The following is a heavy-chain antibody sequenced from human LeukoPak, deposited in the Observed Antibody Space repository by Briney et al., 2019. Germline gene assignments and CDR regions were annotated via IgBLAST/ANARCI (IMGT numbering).Heavy chain of an antibody. V-gene: IGHV4-59*01. CDR3: ARSRNYDSTGYHPTYYFDS. J-gene: IGHJ4*02. CDR2: IYNTVDV. Sequence: SETLSLTCTVSGGSIIGSYWTWIRQSPGGGLEYIGYIYNTVDVNYSPSLKSRVTISIDMSRSQFSLRLKSVTAADTAIYYCARSRNYDSTGYHPTYYFDSWGQGALVTVSS. D-gene: IGHD3-22*01. CDR1: GGSIIGSY.